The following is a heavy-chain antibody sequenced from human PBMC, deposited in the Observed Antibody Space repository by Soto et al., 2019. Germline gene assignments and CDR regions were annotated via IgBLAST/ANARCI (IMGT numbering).Heavy chain of an antibody. V-gene: IGHV3-23*01. CDR1: GFTFSSYA. D-gene: IGHD1-26*01. Sequence: GGSLRLSCAASGFTFSSYAMSWVRQAPGKGLEWVSAISGSGGSTYYADSVKGRFTISRDNSKNTLYLQMNSLRAEDTAVYYCAKVMGATEYFSLYYYYGMYFWGQGTTVTVSS. CDR2: ISGSGGST. CDR3: AKVMGATEYFSLYYYYGMYF. J-gene: IGHJ6*02.